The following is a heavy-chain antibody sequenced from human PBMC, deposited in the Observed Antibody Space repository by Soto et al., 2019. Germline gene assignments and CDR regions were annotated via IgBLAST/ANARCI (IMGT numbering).Heavy chain of an antibody. CDR3: AKGIKWELPFDY. V-gene: IGHV3-21*01. Sequence: EVQLVESGGGLVKPGGSLRLSCAASGFTFSSYSMNWVRQAPGKGLEWVSSISSSSSYIYYADSVKGRFTISRDNAKNSLYLQMNSLRAEDTAVYYCAKGIKWELPFDYWGQGTLVTVSS. D-gene: IGHD1-26*01. J-gene: IGHJ4*02. CDR1: GFTFSSYS. CDR2: ISSSSSYI.